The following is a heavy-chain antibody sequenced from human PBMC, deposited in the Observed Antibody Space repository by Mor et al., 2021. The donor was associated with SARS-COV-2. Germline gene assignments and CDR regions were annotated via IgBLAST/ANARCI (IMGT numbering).Heavy chain of an antibody. V-gene: IGHV3-30*01. J-gene: IGHJ4*02. CDR3: ARAGLRFLEWPFEY. Sequence: WVAVISYDGSNKYYADSVKGRFTISRDNSKNTLYLQMNSLRAEDTAVYYCARAGLRFLEWPFEYWGQGTLV. CDR2: ISYDGSNK. D-gene: IGHD3-3*01.